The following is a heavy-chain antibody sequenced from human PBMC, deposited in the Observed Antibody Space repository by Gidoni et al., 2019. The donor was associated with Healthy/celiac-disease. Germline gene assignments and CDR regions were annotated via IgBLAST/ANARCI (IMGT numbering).Heavy chain of an antibody. CDR2: INPSGGST. Sequence: QVQLVQSGAEVKKPGASVQFSCKASGYTFTSYYMHWVRQAPGQGLEWMGIINPSGGSTSYAQKFQGRVTMTRDTSTSTVYMELSSLRSEDTAVYYCAGHDYFHEYYYYGMDVWGQGTTVTVSS. CDR3: AGHDYFHEYYYYGMDV. D-gene: IGHD4-17*01. CDR1: GYTFTSYY. V-gene: IGHV1-46*01. J-gene: IGHJ6*02.